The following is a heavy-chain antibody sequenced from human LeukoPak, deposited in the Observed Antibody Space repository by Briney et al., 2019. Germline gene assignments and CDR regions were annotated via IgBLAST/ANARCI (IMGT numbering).Heavy chain of an antibody. V-gene: IGHV4-34*01. CDR3: TRMTTGHDY. CDR1: GVPFDDYY. J-gene: IGHJ4*02. D-gene: IGHD4-17*01. Sequence: SETLSLTCAVSGVPFDDYYWAWVRQTPGKGLEWIGEINHSGYTNDSPSLKSRVTLSIDTSRKQFSLNLRSVTVADAGIYFCTRMTTGHDYWGQGTLVTVSS. CDR2: INHSGYT.